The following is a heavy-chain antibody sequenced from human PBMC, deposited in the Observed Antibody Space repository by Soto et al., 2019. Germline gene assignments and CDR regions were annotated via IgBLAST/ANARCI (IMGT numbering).Heavy chain of an antibody. Sequence: QITLKESGPTLVKPTQTLTLTCTFSGFSLTTSGVAVGWIRQPPGKALEWLALIYWNDDKRYSPSLKSRLTVTKDTSKNQVVLTMTNMDPVDTATYYCTHRHAAIVKFYYYYGMDVWGQGTTVTVSS. V-gene: IGHV2-5*01. CDR1: GFSLTTSGVA. J-gene: IGHJ6*02. CDR2: IYWNDDK. D-gene: IGHD3-16*02. CDR3: THRHAAIVKFYYYYGMDV.